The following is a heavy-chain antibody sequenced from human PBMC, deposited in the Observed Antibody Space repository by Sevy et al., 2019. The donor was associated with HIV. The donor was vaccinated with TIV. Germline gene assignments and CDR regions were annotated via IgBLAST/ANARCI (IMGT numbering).Heavy chain of an antibody. CDR2: IYYSGST. CDR1: GGSISSSSYY. J-gene: IGHJ4*02. D-gene: IGHD3-10*01. V-gene: IGHV4-39*01. CDR3: ARGGLTMVRGVTFDY. Sequence: SETLSLTCTVSGGSISSSSYYWGRIRQPPGKGLEWIGSIYYSGSTYYNPSLKSRVTISVDTSNNQFSLKLSSVTAADTAVYYCARGGLTMVRGVTFDYWGQGTLVTVSS.